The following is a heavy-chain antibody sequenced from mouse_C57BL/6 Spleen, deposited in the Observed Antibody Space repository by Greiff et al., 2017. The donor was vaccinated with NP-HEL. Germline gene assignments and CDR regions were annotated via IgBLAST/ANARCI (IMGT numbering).Heavy chain of an antibody. Sequence: QIQLQQPGAELVKPGASVKLSCKASGYTFTSYWMHWVKQRPGQGLEWIGMIHPNSGSTNYNEKFKSKATLTVDKSSSTAYMQLSSLTSEDSAVYYCAFYYYGSSPYYFDYWGQGTTLTVSS. CDR3: AFYYYGSSPYYFDY. CDR2: IHPNSGST. D-gene: IGHD1-1*01. J-gene: IGHJ2*01. V-gene: IGHV1-64*01. CDR1: GYTFTSYW.